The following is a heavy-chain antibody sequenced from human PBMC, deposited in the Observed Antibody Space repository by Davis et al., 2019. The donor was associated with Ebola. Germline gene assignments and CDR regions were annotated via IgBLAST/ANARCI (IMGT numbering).Heavy chain of an antibody. V-gene: IGHV3-43*02. D-gene: IGHD6-19*01. Sequence: GESLKISCAASGFTFDDYAMHWVRQAPGKGLEWVSLISGDGGSTYYADSVKGRFTISRDNAKNSLYLKLNSLRAEDTAVYYCARVSYTNGLYYFDYWGQGTLVTVSS. CDR2: ISGDGGST. CDR1: GFTFDDYA. CDR3: ARVSYTNGLYYFDY. J-gene: IGHJ4*02.